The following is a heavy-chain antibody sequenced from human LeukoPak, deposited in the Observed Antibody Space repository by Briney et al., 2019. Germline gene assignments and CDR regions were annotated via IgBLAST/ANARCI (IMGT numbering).Heavy chain of an antibody. Sequence: SQTLSLTRTVSGGSISSGDYYWSWIRQPPGKGLEWIGYIYYSGSTYYNPSLKSRVTISVDTSKNQFSLKLSSVTAADTAVYYCAREHGGYGDYVPDYWGQGTLVTVSS. D-gene: IGHD4-17*01. J-gene: IGHJ4*02. CDR1: GGSISSGDYY. CDR2: IYYSGST. CDR3: AREHGGYGDYVPDY. V-gene: IGHV4-30-4*01.